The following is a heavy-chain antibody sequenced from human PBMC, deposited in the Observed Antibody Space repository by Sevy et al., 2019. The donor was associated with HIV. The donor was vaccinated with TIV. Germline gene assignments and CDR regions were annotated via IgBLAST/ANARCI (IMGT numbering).Heavy chain of an antibody. CDR1: GFTFISYS. CDR3: ARHEAQVGDRGEAAFDTVDS. J-gene: IGHJ3*02. CDR2: ISPSGYI. Sequence: GGSLRLSCVVSGFTFISYSMNWVRQAPGKGLEWVSSISPSGYIYYADSVKGRFTISRDNAKNSLYLQMNSLRAEDTAVYYCARHEAQVGDRGEAAFDTVDSWGQGTVVTVSS. D-gene: IGHD3-16*01. V-gene: IGHV3-21*01.